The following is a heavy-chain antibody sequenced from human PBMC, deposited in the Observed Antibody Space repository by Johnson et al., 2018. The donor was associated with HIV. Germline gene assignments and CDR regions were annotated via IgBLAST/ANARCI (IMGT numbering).Heavy chain of an antibody. J-gene: IGHJ3*02. CDR1: GFTVSTNY. CDR2: IYRGGTT. V-gene: IGHV3-53*01. D-gene: IGHD1-1*01. Sequence: MQLVESGGGLIQPGGSLRLSCAASGFTVSTNYMSWVRQAPGQGLECVSIIYRGGTTHYTAAVKGRCTISRDNSKSTLYLQMNNLRAEETAMYYCALILARGWVQRGAFDIWGQGTMVTVSS. CDR3: ALILARGWVQRGAFDI.